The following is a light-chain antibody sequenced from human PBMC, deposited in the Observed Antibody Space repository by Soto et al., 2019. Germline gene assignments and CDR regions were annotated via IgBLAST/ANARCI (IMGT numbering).Light chain of an antibody. CDR1: SSDVGVYNY. CDR2: EVS. V-gene: IGLV2-14*01. Sequence: QSVLTQPASVSGSPGQSITICCTGTSSDVGVYNYVSWYQQHPGKAPKLMIYEVSNRPSGVSNRFSGSKSGNTASLTISGLQAEDEADYYCSSYTSSSTLVFGGGTKLTVL. CDR3: SSYTSSSTLV. J-gene: IGLJ3*02.